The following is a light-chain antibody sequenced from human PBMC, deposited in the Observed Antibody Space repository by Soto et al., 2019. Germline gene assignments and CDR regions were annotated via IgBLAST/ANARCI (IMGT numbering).Light chain of an antibody. Sequence: EIRMTQSPSTLSASVGDRVTITCRASQSISSWLAWYQQKPGKAPKLLIYDASSLESGVPSRFSGSGSGTEFTLTISSLQPDDFATYYCQQYNTMGSFGQGTKV. CDR1: QSISSW. CDR3: QQYNTMGS. V-gene: IGKV1-5*01. J-gene: IGKJ1*01. CDR2: DAS.